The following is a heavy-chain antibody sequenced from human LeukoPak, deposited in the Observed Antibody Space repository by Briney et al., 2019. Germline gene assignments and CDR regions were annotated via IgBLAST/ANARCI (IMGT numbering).Heavy chain of an antibody. CDR2: INPSGGST. CDR3: ARGGYDYGGNRLFDY. J-gene: IGHJ4*02. CDR1: GYTFTGYY. V-gene: IGHV1-46*01. D-gene: IGHD4-23*01. Sequence: ASVKVSCKASGYTFTGYYMHWVRQAPGQGLEWMGIINPSGGSTSYAQKFQGRVTMTRDTSTSTVYMELSSLRSEDTAVYYCARGGYDYGGNRLFDYWGQGTLVTVSS.